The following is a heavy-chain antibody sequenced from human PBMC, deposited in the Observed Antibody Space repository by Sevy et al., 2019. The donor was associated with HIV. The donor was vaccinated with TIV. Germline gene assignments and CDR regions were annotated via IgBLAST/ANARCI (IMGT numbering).Heavy chain of an antibody. V-gene: IGHV4-59*01. J-gene: IGHJ6*02. CDR1: GDSIGYYY. Sequence: SETLSLTCIVSGDSIGYYYWSWIRQPPGKGLEWIGYVDNSGNTNYNPSLTSRVTISVDTSKNQFSLKLSSVTAADTAVYYCARGITMFRVDSYYHYYGMDVRGQGTTVTVSS. CDR3: ARGITMFRVDSYYHYYGMDV. CDR2: VDNSGNT. D-gene: IGHD3-10*01.